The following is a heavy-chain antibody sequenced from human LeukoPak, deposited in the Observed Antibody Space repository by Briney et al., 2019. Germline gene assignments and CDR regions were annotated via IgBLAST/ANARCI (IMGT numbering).Heavy chain of an antibody. D-gene: IGHD3-22*01. Sequence: SVKVSCKASGGTFSSYAISWVRQAPGQGLEWMGRIIPIFGTANYAQKFQGRVTITTDESTSAAYMELSSLRSEDTAVYYCARSAWHGYYYGSSGYYDYWGQGTLVTVSS. J-gene: IGHJ4*02. CDR3: ARSAWHGYYYGSSGYYDY. V-gene: IGHV1-69*05. CDR1: GGTFSSYA. CDR2: IIPIFGTA.